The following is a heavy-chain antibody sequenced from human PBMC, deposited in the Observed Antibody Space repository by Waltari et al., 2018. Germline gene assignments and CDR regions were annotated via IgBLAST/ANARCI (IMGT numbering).Heavy chain of an antibody. Sequence: EVQLVESGGGLVQPGGSLRLSCAASGFPFSYPDMDWVRQAPEKGLEWVGRSRNKAHSYTTEYAASVKGRFTISRDDSENSLYLQMNSLKTEDTAVYYCARDLDGDSNLDYWGQGTLVTVSS. J-gene: IGHJ4*02. V-gene: IGHV3-72*01. D-gene: IGHD2-21*02. CDR2: SRNKAHSYTT. CDR1: GFPFSYPD. CDR3: ARDLDGDSNLDY.